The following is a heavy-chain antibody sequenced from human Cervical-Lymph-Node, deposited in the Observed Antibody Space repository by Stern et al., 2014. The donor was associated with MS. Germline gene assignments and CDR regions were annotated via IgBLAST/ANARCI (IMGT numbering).Heavy chain of an antibody. CDR1: GGSVSSGSRY. Sequence: QVQLQESGPGLVKPSQTLSLTCTVSGGSVSSGSRYWSWLRQHPGKGLEWIGYISYSGNNYHRPSLPSPLTKSMDPSKNQFPPNLRSVTAADTAIYYCARVTEFLRFFYPDYWGQGTLVTVSS. CDR2: ISYSGNN. CDR3: ARVTEFLRFFYPDY. V-gene: IGHV4-31*01. J-gene: IGHJ4*02. D-gene: IGHD3-3*01.